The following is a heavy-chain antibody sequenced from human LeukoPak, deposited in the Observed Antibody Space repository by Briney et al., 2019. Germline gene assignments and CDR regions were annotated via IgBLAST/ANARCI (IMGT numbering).Heavy chain of an antibody. J-gene: IGHJ3*02. D-gene: IGHD4/OR15-4a*01. CDR3: ARAKDNYRGNDAFDI. CDR1: GGSISSYY. CDR2: IYTSGST. Sequence: SETLSLTCTVSGGSISSYYWSWIRQPAGKGLEWIGRIYTSGSTNSNPSLRSRVTMSVDTSKKQFSLKLTSVTAADTAVYYCARAKDNYRGNDAFDIWGQGTMVTVSS. V-gene: IGHV4-4*07.